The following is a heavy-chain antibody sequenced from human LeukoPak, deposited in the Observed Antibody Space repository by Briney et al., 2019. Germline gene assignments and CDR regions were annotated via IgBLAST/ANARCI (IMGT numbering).Heavy chain of an antibody. V-gene: IGHV4-39*07. CDR1: GGSISSTTYY. CDR2: LYYSGKT. J-gene: IGHJ5*02. D-gene: IGHD6-19*01. CDR3: VRGRYSSGWYRDKNWFDP. Sequence: SETLSLTCIISGGSISSTTYYWGWIRQPPGKGLEWIGTLYYSGKTYYNPSLKSRVTISIDTSKNQFSLKLTSATAADTAVYYCVRGRYSSGWYRDKNWFDPWGQGTPVTVSS.